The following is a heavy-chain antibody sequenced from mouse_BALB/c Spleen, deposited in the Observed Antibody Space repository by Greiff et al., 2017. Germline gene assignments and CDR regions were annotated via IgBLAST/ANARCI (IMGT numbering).Heavy chain of an antibody. D-gene: IGHD4-1*01. V-gene: IGHV7-3*02. Sequence: EVQLVESGGGLVQPGGSLGLSCATSGFTFTDYYMSWVRQPPGKALEWLGFIRNKANGYTTEYSASVKGRFTISRDNSQSILYLQMNTLRAEDSATYYCARDKDWDYWYFDVWGAGTTVTVSS. J-gene: IGHJ1*01. CDR2: IRNKANGYTT. CDR1: GFTFTDYY. CDR3: ARDKDWDYWYFDV.